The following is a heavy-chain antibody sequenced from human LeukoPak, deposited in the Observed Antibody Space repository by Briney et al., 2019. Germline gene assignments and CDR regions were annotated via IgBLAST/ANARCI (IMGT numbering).Heavy chain of an antibody. J-gene: IGHJ4*02. CDR3: ARLDYGDYSVDF. D-gene: IGHD4-17*01. CDR1: GGSFSGYY. Sequence: SETLSLTCAVYGGSFSGYYWGWIRQPPGKGLEWIGSNYYSGSAYYNPSLKSRVTISVDTSKNQFSLKLSSVTAADAAVYYCARLDYGDYSVDFWGQGTLVTVSS. CDR2: NYYSGSA. V-gene: IGHV4-39*01.